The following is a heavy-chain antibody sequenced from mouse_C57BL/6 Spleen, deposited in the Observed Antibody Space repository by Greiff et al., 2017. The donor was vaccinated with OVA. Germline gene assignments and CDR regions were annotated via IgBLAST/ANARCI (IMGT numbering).Heavy chain of an antibody. Sequence: QVQLKESGAELVRPGTSVKMSCKASGYTFTNYWIGWAKQRPGHGLEWIGDIYPGGGYTNYNEKFKGKATLTADKSSSTAYMQFSSLTSEDSAIYYCARRGEIDYWGQGTTLTVSS. J-gene: IGHJ2*01. V-gene: IGHV1-63*01. CDR3: ARRGEIDY. CDR2: IYPGGGYT. CDR1: GYTFTNYW.